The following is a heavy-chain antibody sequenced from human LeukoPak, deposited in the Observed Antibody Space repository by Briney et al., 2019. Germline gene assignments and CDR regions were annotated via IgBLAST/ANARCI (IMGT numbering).Heavy chain of an antibody. V-gene: IGHV4-30-2*01. CDR2: IYHSGST. CDR3: ARYYYYGMDV. Sequence: TLSLTCAVSGGSISSGGYSWGWIRQPPGKGLEWIGYIYHSGSTYYNPSLKSRVTISVDRSKNQFSLKLSSVTAADTAVYYCARYYYYGMDVWGQGTTVTVSS. CDR1: GGSISSGGYS. J-gene: IGHJ6*02.